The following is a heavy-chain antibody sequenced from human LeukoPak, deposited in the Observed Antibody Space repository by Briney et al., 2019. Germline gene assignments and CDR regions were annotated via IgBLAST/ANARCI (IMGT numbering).Heavy chain of an antibody. J-gene: IGHJ4*02. CDR1: GFTFSSHG. CDR3: ASIPLSKLHSDF. V-gene: IGHV3-48*01. D-gene: IGHD1-1*01. Sequence: GGTLRLSCAASGFTFSSHGMSWVRQAPGKGLEWVSYISGTSSNIYYADSVKGRFSISRDNAKNSLHLQMNSLRAEDTAVYYCASIPLSKLHSDFWGQGTLVTVSS. CDR2: ISGTSSNI.